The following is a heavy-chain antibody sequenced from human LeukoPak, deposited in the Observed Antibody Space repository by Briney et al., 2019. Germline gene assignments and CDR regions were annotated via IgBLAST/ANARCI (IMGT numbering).Heavy chain of an antibody. CDR1: GGSFSGYY. CDR3: ASLLKGPDY. V-gene: IGHV4-34*01. Sequence: SETLSLTCAVYGGSFSGYYWSWIRQPPGKGLEWIGEINHSGSTNYNPSLKSRVTISVDTSKNQFPLKLSSVTAADPAVYYCASLLKGPDYWGQGTMVSVSS. J-gene: IGHJ4*02. CDR2: INHSGST. D-gene: IGHD2-15*01.